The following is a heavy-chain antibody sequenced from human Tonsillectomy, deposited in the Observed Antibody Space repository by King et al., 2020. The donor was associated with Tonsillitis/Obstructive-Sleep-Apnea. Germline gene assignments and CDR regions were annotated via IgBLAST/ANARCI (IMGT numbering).Heavy chain of an antibody. D-gene: IGHD5-24*01. V-gene: IGHV5-10-1*01. CDR2: IDPSDSYT. J-gene: IGHJ6*03. CDR1: GYSFTSYW. Sequence: LVQSGAEVKKPGESLRISCKGSGYSFTSYWISWVRQMPGKGLEWMGRIDPSDSYTNYSPSFQGHVTISADQSISTAYLQWSSLKASDTAMYYCARHGGADEDYYYYMDVWGKGTTVTVSS. CDR3: ARHGGADEDYYYYMDV.